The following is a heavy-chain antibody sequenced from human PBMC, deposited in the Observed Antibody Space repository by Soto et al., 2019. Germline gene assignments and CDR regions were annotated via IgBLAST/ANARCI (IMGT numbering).Heavy chain of an antibody. CDR2: ISAYNGNT. CDR3: ARGWFGEFLYYFDY. D-gene: IGHD3-10*01. CDR1: GYTFINYG. V-gene: IGHV1-18*01. Sequence: QVQLVQSGAELKKPGASVKVSCKASGYTFINYGINWVRQAPGQGLEWMGWISAYNGNTNYAQKLQGRVTMTTDTPTRTAYMELRSLRSDATAVYFCARGWFGEFLYYFDYWGQGTLSPSPQ. J-gene: IGHJ4*02.